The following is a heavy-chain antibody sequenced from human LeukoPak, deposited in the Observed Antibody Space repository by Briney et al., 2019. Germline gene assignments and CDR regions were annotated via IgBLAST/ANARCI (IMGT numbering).Heavy chain of an antibody. Sequence: GGSLRLSCAVSEFTFSSCSMSWVRQAPGKGLEWVSAISGSGGSTYYADSVKGRFTISRDNSKNTLYLQMNSLRAEDTAVYYCAKPRIAAAGRPPDYWGQGTLVTVSS. CDR2: ISGSGGST. CDR3: AKPRIAAAGRPPDY. J-gene: IGHJ4*02. CDR1: EFTFSSCS. D-gene: IGHD6-13*01. V-gene: IGHV3-23*01.